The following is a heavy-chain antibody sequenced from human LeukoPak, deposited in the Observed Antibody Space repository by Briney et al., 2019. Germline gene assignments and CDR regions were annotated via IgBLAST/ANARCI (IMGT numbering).Heavy chain of an antibody. V-gene: IGHV4-38-2*02. D-gene: IGHD6-19*01. CDR3: ARDRGVAGTFDY. J-gene: IGHJ4*02. Sequence: PSETLSLTCTVSGSSISSGYYWGWIRQPPGKGLEWIGSIYHSGSTYYNPSLKSRVTISVDTSKNQFSLKLSSVTAADTAVYYCARDRGVAGTFDYWGQGTLVTVSS. CDR1: GSSISSGYY. CDR2: IYHSGST.